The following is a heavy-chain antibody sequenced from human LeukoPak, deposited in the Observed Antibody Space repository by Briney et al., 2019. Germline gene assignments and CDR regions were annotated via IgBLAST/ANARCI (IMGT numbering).Heavy chain of an antibody. J-gene: IGHJ4*02. CDR1: GYTLTELS. CDR2: FDPEDGET. V-gene: IGHV1-24*01. Sequence: GASVKVSCKVSGYTLTELSMHWVRQAPGKGLEWMGGFDPEDGETIYAQKFQGRVTMTEDTSTDTAYMELSSLRSEDTAVYYCARGRSHSSGYYRHPAGDYWGQGTLVTVFS. D-gene: IGHD3-22*01. CDR3: ARGRSHSSGYYRHPAGDY.